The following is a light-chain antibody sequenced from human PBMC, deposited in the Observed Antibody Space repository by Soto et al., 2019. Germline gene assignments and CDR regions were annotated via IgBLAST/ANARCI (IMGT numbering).Light chain of an antibody. Sequence: TQSPSTLYASLGERDTLSCRASQSISSYLAWYQQKPGKAPRLLIYGASTRETGIPARFSGSGSGTDFTLTISSLQPEDFAVYYCQQHNSYLLTFGGGTKVDIK. J-gene: IGKJ4*02. V-gene: IGKV3-15*01. CDR1: QSISSY. CDR3: QQHNSYLLT. CDR2: GAS.